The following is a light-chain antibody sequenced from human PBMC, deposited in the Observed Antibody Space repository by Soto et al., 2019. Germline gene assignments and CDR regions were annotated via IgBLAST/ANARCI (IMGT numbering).Light chain of an antibody. CDR3: QVWDSSSDLVV. CDR1: NIGSKS. V-gene: IGLV3-21*04. Sequence: SYELTQPPSVSVAPGKTARINCGGNNIGSKSVHWYQQKPGQAPVLVIYYDSDRPSGIPERFSGSNSGNTATLTISRVEAGDEADYYCQVWDSSSDLVVFGGGTKLTVL. J-gene: IGLJ2*01. CDR2: YDS.